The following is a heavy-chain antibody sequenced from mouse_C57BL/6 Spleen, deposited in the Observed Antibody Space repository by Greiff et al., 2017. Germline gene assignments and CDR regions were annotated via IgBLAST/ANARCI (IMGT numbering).Heavy chain of an antibody. CDR2: IDPSDSYT. J-gene: IGHJ2*01. CDR1: GYTFTSYW. D-gene: IGHD1-1*01. V-gene: IGHV1-69*01. CDR3: ALYSSSYGY. Sequence: QVQLQQPGAELVMPGASVKLSCKASGYTFTSYWMHWVKQRPGQGLEWIGEIDPSDSYTNYNQKFKGKSTLTVDKSSSTAYMQLSSLTSEGSAVYICALYSSSYGYWGEGTTLTVSS.